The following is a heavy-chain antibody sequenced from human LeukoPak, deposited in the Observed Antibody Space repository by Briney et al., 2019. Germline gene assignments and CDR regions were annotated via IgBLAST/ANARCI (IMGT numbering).Heavy chain of an antibody. CDR2: INQDGSQK. CDR3: VTNYAYLSYTEY. CDR1: GLTFSIYW. D-gene: IGHD3-16*01. Sequence: GGSLRLSCAASGLTFSIYWMSWVRQAPGKGLEWVANINQDGSQKKYVDSVKGRFTISRDNAKSSLYQQMNSLRAEDTAVYYCVTNYAYLSYTEYWGQGTLVTVSS. J-gene: IGHJ4*02. V-gene: IGHV3-7*05.